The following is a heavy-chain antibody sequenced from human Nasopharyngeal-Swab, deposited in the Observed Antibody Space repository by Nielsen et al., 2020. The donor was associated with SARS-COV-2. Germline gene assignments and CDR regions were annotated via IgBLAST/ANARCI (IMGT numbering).Heavy chain of an antibody. J-gene: IGHJ2*01. D-gene: IGHD2-21*02. CDR1: GGSISSGRYY. Sequence: SETLSLTCTVSGGSISSGRYYWSWIRQPAGKGLEWIGRMYTSGSTTYNPSFKSRVTISVDTSKNQLSLKLSSVTAADTAVYYCARGQATGLVVVTSSGYFDLWGRGTLVTVSS. V-gene: IGHV4-61*02. CDR3: ARGQATGLVVVTSSGYFDL. CDR2: MYTSGST.